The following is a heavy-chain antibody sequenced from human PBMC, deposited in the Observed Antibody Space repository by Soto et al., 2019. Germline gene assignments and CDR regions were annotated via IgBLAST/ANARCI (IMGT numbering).Heavy chain of an antibody. CDR2: MDPNSGST. CDR3: ARERKFDFWRKGLDV. D-gene: IGHD3-3*01. J-gene: IGHJ6*02. V-gene: IGHV1-8*01. Sequence: ASVKVSCKASGYTFTTYDINWVRQAPGQGLEWLGWMDPNSGSTGYAQNFQGRITMAMNISRNASHMELSSLQSEDTAVYYCARERKFDFWRKGLDVWGQGTTVTVSS. CDR1: GYTFTTYD.